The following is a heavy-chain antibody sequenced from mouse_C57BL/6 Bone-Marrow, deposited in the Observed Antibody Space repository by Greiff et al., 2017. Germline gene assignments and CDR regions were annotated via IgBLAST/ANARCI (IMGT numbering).Heavy chain of an antibody. V-gene: IGHV5-9-1*02. CDR2: ISSGGDYI. CDR1: GFTFSSYA. CDR3: TRENPLYYFDY. J-gene: IGHJ2*01. Sequence: EVKLVESGEGLVKPGGSLKLSCAASGFTFSSYAMSWVRQTPEKRLEWVAYISSGGDYIYYADTVKGRFTISRDNARNTLYLQMSSLKSEDTAMYCCTRENPLYYFDYWGQGTTLTVSS.